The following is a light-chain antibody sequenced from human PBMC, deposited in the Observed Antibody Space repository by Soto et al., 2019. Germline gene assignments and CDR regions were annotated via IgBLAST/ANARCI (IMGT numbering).Light chain of an antibody. V-gene: IGLV3-21*04. CDR1: NIGSKS. J-gene: IGLJ2*01. CDR3: QVWDSSSGHPGVV. CDR2: YDS. Sequence: SYELTQPPSVSVAPGKTARITCGGNNIGSKSVHWYQQKPGQAPVLVIYYDSDRPSGIPERFSGSNSGNTATLTISRVEAGDEADYYCQVWDSSSGHPGVVFGGGTKVTVL.